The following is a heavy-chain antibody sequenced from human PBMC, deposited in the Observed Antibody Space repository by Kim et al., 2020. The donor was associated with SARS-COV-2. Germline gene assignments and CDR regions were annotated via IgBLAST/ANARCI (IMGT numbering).Heavy chain of an antibody. CDR3: ANVGG. J-gene: IGHJ4*02. CDR2: SGSGGGK. Sequence: SGSGGGKFDADSVSGRFTISRDNSENTLYLQMNSLRAEDTAAYYCANVGGWGQGTLVTVSS. V-gene: IGHV3-23*01. D-gene: IGHD1-26*01.